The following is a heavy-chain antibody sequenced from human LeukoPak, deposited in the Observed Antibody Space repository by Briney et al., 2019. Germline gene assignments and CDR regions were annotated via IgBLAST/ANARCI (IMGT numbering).Heavy chain of an antibody. CDR1: GGSFSGYY. Sequence: PSETLSLTCAVYGGSFSGYYWSWIRQPPGKGLEWIGEINHSGSTNYNPSLKSRVTISVDTSKNQFSLKLSSVTAADTAVYYCARVDSSGSIDYWGQGTLVTVSS. CDR3: ARVDSSGSIDY. CDR2: INHSGST. D-gene: IGHD3-22*01. V-gene: IGHV4-34*01. J-gene: IGHJ4*02.